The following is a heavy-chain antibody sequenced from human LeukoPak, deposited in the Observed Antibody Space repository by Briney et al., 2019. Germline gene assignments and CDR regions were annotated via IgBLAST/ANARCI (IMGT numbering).Heavy chain of an antibody. D-gene: IGHD3-22*01. J-gene: IGHJ4*02. V-gene: IGHV1-69*04. CDR1: EGTFSSYA. Sequence: ASVKVSCKASEGTFSSYAISWVRQAPGQGLEWMGRIIPILGIANYAQKFQGRVTITADKSTSTAYMELSSLRSEDTAVYYCAGEQDYYDSSGYSDLIDYWGQGTLVTVSS. CDR3: AGEQDYYDSSGYSDLIDY. CDR2: IIPILGIA.